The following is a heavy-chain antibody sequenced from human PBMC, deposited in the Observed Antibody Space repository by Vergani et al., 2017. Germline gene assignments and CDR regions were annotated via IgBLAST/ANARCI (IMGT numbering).Heavy chain of an antibody. CDR2: IYYSGST. D-gene: IGHD2/OR15-2a*01. CDR3: ARAGRALYADY. V-gene: IGHV4-59*12. J-gene: IGHJ4*02. Sequence: QVQLQESGPGLVKPSETLSLTCTVSGGSISSYYWSWIRQPPGKGLEWIGYIYYSGSTYYNPSLKSRVTISVDRSKNQFSLKLSSVTAADTAVYYCARAGRALYADYWGQGTLVTVSS. CDR1: GGSISSYY.